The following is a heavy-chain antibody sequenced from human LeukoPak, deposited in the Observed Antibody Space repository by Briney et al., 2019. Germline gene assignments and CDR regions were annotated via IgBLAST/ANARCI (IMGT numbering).Heavy chain of an antibody. J-gene: IGHJ4*02. CDR3: AKAGIIAAADDY. CDR1: GFTFSSYG. V-gene: IGHV3-30*18. CDR2: ISYDGSNK. D-gene: IGHD6-13*01. Sequence: GGSLRLSCAASGFTFSSYGMHWVRQAPGKGLEWVAVISYDGSNKYYADSVKGRFTISRDNSKNTLFLQMNSLRAEDTAVYYCAKAGIIAAADDYWGQGTLVTVSS.